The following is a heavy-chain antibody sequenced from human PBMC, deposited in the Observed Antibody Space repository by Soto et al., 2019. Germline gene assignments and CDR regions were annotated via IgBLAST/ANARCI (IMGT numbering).Heavy chain of an antibody. CDR2: ISSSGGST. D-gene: IGHD5-18*01. CDR1: GFTFSIYA. J-gene: IGHJ5*02. V-gene: IGHV3-23*01. Sequence: GGSLRLSCAASGFTFSIYAMNWVRQAPGKGLEWVSAISSSGGSTYHADSVKGRFTISRDNAKNSLYLQMNSLRAEDTAVYYCARSHSYGPVEIDPWCQGTLVTVS. CDR3: ARSHSYGPVEIDP.